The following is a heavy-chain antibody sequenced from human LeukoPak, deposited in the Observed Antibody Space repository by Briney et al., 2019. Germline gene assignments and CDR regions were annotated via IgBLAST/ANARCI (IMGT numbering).Heavy chain of an antibody. CDR2: INAGNGNT. D-gene: IGHD2-15*01. V-gene: IGHV1-3*03. CDR1: GGTFSSYA. CDR3: ARARYETRIWPKSRYDYYHYMDV. Sequence: GASVKVSCKASGGTFSSYAISWVRQAPGQGLEWMGWINAGNGNTKYSQEFQDRVTITRDTSASTVYMELSSLRSGDMAVYYCARARYETRIWPKSRYDYYHYMDVWGKGTTVTVSS. J-gene: IGHJ6*03.